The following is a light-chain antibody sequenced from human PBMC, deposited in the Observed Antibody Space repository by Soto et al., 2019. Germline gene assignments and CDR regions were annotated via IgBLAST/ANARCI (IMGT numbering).Light chain of an antibody. CDR3: KYYAPPPRT. Sequence: EVVLTQSPGTLSLSPGERATLSCRASQSVTGNFLAWYQQKPGQAPRRLIHGASTRATGIPDRFSGSGSGKYFPLTTTSLELEVFEVYFCKYYAPPPRTFGQGTKGEIK. CDR1: QSVTGNF. CDR2: GAS. J-gene: IGKJ1*01. V-gene: IGKV3-20*01.